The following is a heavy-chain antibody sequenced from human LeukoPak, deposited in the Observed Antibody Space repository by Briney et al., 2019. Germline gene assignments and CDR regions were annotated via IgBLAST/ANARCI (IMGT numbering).Heavy chain of an antibody. J-gene: IGHJ4*02. CDR1: GYSFTSYW. CDR3: ARGITMVRGVLTYYFDY. V-gene: IGHV5-10-1*01. Sequence: PGESLKTSCKGSGYSFTSYWISWVRQMPGKGLEWMGRIDTSDFYTNYSPLFQGHVTISADKSISTAYLQWSSLKASDTAMYYCARGITMVRGVLTYYFDYWGQGTLVTVSS. D-gene: IGHD3-10*01. CDR2: IDTSDFYT.